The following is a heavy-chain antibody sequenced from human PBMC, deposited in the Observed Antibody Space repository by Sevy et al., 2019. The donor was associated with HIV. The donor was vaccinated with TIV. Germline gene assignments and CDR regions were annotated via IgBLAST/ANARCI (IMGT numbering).Heavy chain of an antibody. CDR1: GFTFSSYS. CDR3: ARAMGV. J-gene: IGHJ6*02. Sequence: GESLKISCAASGFTFSSYSMNWVRQAPGKGLEWVSFISGLSNYIYYADSVKGRFTISRDNARNSGYLQMHSLSVEDSGVYYCARAMGVWGQGTTVTVSS. CDR2: ISGLSNYI. V-gene: IGHV3-21*06.